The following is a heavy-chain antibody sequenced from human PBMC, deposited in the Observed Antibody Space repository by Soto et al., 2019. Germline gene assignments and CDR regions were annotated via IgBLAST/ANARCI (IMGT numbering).Heavy chain of an antibody. Sequence: ASVKVSCKASGYTFTSYGISWVRQAPGQGLEWMGWISAYNGNTNYAQKLQGRVTMTTDTSTSTAYMELRSLRSDDTAVYYCARRTYCSGGSCYQGYGMDVWGQGTTVTVSS. V-gene: IGHV1-18*01. D-gene: IGHD2-15*01. J-gene: IGHJ6*02. CDR1: GYTFTSYG. CDR2: ISAYNGNT. CDR3: ARRTYCSGGSCYQGYGMDV.